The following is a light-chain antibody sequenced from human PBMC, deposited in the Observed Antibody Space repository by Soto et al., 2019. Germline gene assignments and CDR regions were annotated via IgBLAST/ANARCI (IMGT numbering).Light chain of an antibody. V-gene: IGLV2-14*01. CDR2: DVS. Sequence: QSALTQPASVSGSPGQSITISCTGTSSDVGGYNYVSWYQQHPGKAPKLMIYDVSDRPSGVSNRFSGSKSGNTASLTISGLHADDEADYYCSSYTNRGTLDIFGTGTKVTVL. J-gene: IGLJ1*01. CDR3: SSYTNRGTLDI. CDR1: SSDVGGYNY.